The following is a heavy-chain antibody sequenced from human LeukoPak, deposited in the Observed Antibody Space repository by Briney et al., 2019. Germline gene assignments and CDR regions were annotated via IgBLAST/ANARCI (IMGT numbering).Heavy chain of an antibody. CDR1: GDSVSSNSGV. J-gene: IGHJ4*02. V-gene: IGHV6-1*01. CDR3: AREAAAGWVDY. D-gene: IGHD6-13*01. CDR2: TFYRSKWYN. Sequence: SQTLSLTCAISGDSVSSNSGVWTWIRQSPSRDFEWLGRTFYRSKWYNHYAVSVKSRITINPDTSKNQFSLQLNSVTPEDTAVYYCAREAAAGWVDYWGQGTLVTVSS.